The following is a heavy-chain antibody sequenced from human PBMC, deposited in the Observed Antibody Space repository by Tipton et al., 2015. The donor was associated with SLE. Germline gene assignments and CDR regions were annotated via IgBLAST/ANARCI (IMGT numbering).Heavy chain of an antibody. Sequence: LRLSCAVYGGSFSGYYWSWIRQPPGKGLEWIGEINHSGSTNYNPSLKSRVTISVDTSKNQFSLKLSSVTAADTAVYYCARGSVPAAFDPWGQGTLVTVSS. J-gene: IGHJ5*02. CDR1: GGSFSGYY. CDR3: ARGSVPAAFDP. V-gene: IGHV4-34*01. D-gene: IGHD2-2*01. CDR2: INHSGST.